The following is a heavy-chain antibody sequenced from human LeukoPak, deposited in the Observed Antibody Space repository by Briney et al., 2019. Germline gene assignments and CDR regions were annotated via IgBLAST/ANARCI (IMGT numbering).Heavy chain of an antibody. CDR3: AREGGTGAFDY. J-gene: IGHJ4*02. CDR2: ISWNSGSI. D-gene: IGHD3-16*01. V-gene: IGHV3-9*01. Sequence: PGGSLRLSCAASGFTFDDYAMHWVRQAPGKGLEWVSGISWNSGSIGYADSVKGRFTTSRDNAKNSLYLQMNSLRAEDTALYYCAREGGTGAFDYWGQGTLVTVSS. CDR1: GFTFDDYA.